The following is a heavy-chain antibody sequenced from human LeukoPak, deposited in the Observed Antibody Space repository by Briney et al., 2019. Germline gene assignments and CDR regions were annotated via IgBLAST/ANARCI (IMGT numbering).Heavy chain of an antibody. Sequence: ASVKVSCKASGYTFTSYGISWVRQAPGQGLEWMGWISAYNGNTNYAQKLQGRVTMTTDTSTSTAYMELRSLRSDDTAVYYCARIALASGDYYYYYMDVWGKGTTVTISS. D-gene: IGHD6-19*01. V-gene: IGHV1-18*01. CDR3: ARIALASGDYYYYYMDV. J-gene: IGHJ6*03. CDR2: ISAYNGNT. CDR1: GYTFTSYG.